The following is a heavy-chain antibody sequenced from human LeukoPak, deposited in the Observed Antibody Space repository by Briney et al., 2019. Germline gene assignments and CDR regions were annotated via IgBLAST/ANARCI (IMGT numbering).Heavy chain of an antibody. Sequence: QPGGSLRLSCAASGFTFSSYAMSSVRQAPGKGLEWVSAISGSGGSTYYADSVKGRFTISRDNSKNTLYLQMNSLRAEDTAVYYCAKDRIYYDSSGYSRAFDIWGQGTMVTVSS. D-gene: IGHD3-22*01. CDR2: ISGSGGST. CDR1: GFTFSSYA. CDR3: AKDRIYYDSSGYSRAFDI. J-gene: IGHJ3*02. V-gene: IGHV3-23*01.